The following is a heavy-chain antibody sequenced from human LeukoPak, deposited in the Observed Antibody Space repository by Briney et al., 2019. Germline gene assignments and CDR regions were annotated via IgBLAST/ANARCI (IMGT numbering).Heavy chain of an antibody. CDR1: GGSFSGYY. D-gene: IGHD3-16*02. J-gene: IGHJ6*03. V-gene: IGHV4-34*01. CDR2: INHSGST. CDR3: ARGMAAYDYVWGSYRPLYYMDV. Sequence: PSETLSLTCAVYGGSFSGYYWSWIRQPPGKGLEWIGEINHSGSTNYNPSLKSRVTISVDTSKNQFSLKLSSVTAADTAVYYCARGMAAYDYVWGSYRPLYYMDVWGKGTTVTVSS.